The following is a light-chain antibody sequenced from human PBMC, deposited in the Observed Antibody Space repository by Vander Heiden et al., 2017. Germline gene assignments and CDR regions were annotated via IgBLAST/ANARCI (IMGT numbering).Light chain of an antibody. V-gene: IGKV3-11*01. J-gene: IGKJ1*01. CDR2: DAS. CDR1: HRVSSY. Sequence: EIVLTQSPATLSLSPGERATLSCRASHRVSSYLAWYQQKPGQAPRLLIYDASNRATGIPARFSGSGSGTDFTLTISSLEPEDFAVYYCQQRSNWLWTFGQGTKVEIK. CDR3: QQRSNWLWT.